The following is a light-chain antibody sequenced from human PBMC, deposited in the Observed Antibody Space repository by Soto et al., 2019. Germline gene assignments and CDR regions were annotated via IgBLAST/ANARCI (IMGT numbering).Light chain of an antibody. CDR2: EVN. CDR1: SSDVGAYDY. CDR3: SSLGANDNVV. Sequence: QSALTQPPSASGSPGQSVTISCTGTSSDVGAYDYVCWYQQHPGKAPKLMIYEVNKRPSGVPDRFSGSKSGNTASLTVSGLQAGDEADYYCSSLGANDNVVFGGGTKLTVL. J-gene: IGLJ3*02. V-gene: IGLV2-8*01.